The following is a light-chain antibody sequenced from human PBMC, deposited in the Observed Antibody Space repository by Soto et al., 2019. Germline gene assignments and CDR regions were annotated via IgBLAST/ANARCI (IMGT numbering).Light chain of an antibody. Sequence: QSALTQPASVSGSPGQSITISCTGTSSDVGTYKYVSWYQQHTGKAPKLMIYDVSNRPSGVSNRFSGSKSGNTASLTISGFQAEYEADYYCNSYTTSSTLVFGTGTKLTVL. CDR1: SSDVGTYKY. J-gene: IGLJ1*01. V-gene: IGLV2-14*03. CDR3: NSYTTSSTLV. CDR2: DVS.